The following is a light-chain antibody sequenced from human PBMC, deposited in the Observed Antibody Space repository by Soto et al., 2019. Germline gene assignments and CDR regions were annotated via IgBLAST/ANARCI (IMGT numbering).Light chain of an antibody. CDR1: QSVSSN. V-gene: IGKV3-15*01. Sequence: EIVMTQSPATLSVSPGERATLSCRASQSVSSNLAWYQQKPGQAPRLLIYAASTRATGIPARFSGSGSGTELTLIISSLQSEDFAVYCCQQYNNWPPLTFGGGTKVDIK. CDR2: AAS. J-gene: IGKJ4*01. CDR3: QQYNNWPPLT.